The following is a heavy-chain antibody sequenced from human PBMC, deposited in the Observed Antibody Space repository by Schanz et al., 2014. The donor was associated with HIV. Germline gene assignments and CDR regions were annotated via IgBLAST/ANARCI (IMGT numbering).Heavy chain of an antibody. V-gene: IGHV3-9*01. CDR1: FFPFMLHP. Sequence: VQLVETFFFVVQPGSSLLLSFSASFFPFMLHPMNWVRQAPGKGLEWVSGMTWNRRRIGYGDAVKGRFTISRDNANNFVYLEIHSLRVEDTALYYCAKGIMGATDEEDGMDVWGHGTTVTVS. CDR3: AKGIMGATDEEDGMDV. D-gene: IGHD1-26*01. CDR2: MTWNRRRI. J-gene: IGHJ6*02.